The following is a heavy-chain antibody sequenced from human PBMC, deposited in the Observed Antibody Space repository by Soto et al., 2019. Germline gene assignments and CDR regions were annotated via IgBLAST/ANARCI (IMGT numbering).Heavy chain of an antibody. CDR2: ISFSGDIT. Sequence: EVQLLESGGGLVQPGGSLRLSCAASGFTFSGCAMSWVRQAPGKGLEWVSRISFSGDITYYADSVKGRFTISRDNSKKTLYMEMISLRVEDTAVYQCAKGGFWVHYGMEAWGQGTRVTVSS. D-gene: IGHD3-16*01. J-gene: IGHJ6*02. CDR1: GFTFSGCA. CDR3: AKGGFWVHYGMEA. V-gene: IGHV3-23*01.